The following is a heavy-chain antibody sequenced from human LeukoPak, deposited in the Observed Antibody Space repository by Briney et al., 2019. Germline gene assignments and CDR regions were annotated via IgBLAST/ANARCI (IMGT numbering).Heavy chain of an antibody. CDR1: GFTFSTYA. Sequence: GGSLRLSCAAPGFTFSTYAMGWVRQAPGKGLEWVSSIKGGSGDPFYADSVKGRFTISRDNSKNTLFLQLDSLRAEDSAVYYCAKGGHDFNPFYWWGQGTLVTVSS. CDR3: AKGGHDFNPFYW. V-gene: IGHV3-23*01. CDR2: IKGGSGDP. J-gene: IGHJ4*02. D-gene: IGHD2-21*02.